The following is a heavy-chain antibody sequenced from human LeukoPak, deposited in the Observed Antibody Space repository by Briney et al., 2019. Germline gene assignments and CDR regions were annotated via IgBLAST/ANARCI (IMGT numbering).Heavy chain of an antibody. J-gene: IGHJ4*02. CDR3: AKDDYYDTSGYRD. V-gene: IGHV3-30*18. CDR2: ISYDVGKK. CDR1: GFTFSSYG. D-gene: IGHD3-22*01. Sequence: GGSLRLSCAASGFTFSSYGMHWVRQAPGKGLEWVAVISYDVGKKYYADSVKGRLTISRDNSKNTLYLQMNSLRAEDTAVYYCAKDDYYDTSGYRDWGQGTLVTVSS.